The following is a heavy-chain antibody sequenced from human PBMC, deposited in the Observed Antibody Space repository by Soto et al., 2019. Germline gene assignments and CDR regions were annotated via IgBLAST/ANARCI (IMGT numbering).Heavy chain of an antibody. CDR3: AREVLGPRYFDY. D-gene: IGHD3-3*01. V-gene: IGHV4-31*03. CDR1: GGSISSSGYY. Sequence: SETLSLTCTVSGGSISSSGYYWSWIRQHPGKGLEWIAYIYHSGNTYYNPSLKSRVTISVDMSKNQFSLKLRSVTAADTAVYYCAREVLGPRYFDYWGQGTLVTVSS. J-gene: IGHJ4*02. CDR2: IYHSGNT.